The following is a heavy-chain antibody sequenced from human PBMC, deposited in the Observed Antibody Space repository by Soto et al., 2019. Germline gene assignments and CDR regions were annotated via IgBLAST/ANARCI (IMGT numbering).Heavy chain of an antibody. Sequence: QVQLVQSGAEVKKPGSSVKVSCKASGGTFSSYTISWVRQAPGQGLEWMGRIIPILGIANYAQKFQGRVTITADKSTSTAYVELSSLKAEDTAVYYCARSYYYGSVSYYGKRCYFDHWGQGTLVTVSS. CDR1: GGTFSSYT. CDR3: ARSYYYGSVSYYGKRCYFDH. V-gene: IGHV1-69*02. J-gene: IGHJ4*02. D-gene: IGHD3-10*01. CDR2: IIPILGIA.